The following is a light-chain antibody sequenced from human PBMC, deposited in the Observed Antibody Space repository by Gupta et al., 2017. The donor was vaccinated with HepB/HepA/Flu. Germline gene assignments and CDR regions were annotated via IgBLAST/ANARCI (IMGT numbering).Light chain of an antibody. CDR2: GAS. CDR1: QSVSSY. J-gene: IGKJ1*01. Sequence: EIVLTQSPATLSVSPGERATLSCRASQSVSSYLAWYQQEPGQAPRLLIYGASTRATGIPARFSGSGSGTEFTLTISSLQSEDFAVYYCHQDNNWPMTFGQGTKVESK. CDR3: HQDNNWPMT. V-gene: IGKV3-15*01.